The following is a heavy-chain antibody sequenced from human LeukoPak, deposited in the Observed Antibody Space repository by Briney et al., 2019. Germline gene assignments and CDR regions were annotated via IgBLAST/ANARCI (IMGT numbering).Heavy chain of an antibody. Sequence: SETLSLTCTVSGGSISSYYWSWIRQPPGKGLEWIGYIYYSGSTNYNPSLKSRVTISVDTSKNQFSLKLSSVTAADTAVYYCARVGAYGDNDARIDYWGQGTLVTVSS. CDR2: IYYSGST. J-gene: IGHJ4*02. CDR1: GGSISSYY. D-gene: IGHD4-17*01. V-gene: IGHV4-59*01. CDR3: ARVGAYGDNDARIDY.